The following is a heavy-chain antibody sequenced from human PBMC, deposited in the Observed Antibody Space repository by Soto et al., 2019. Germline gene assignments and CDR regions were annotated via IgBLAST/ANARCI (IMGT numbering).Heavy chain of an antibody. CDR1: GYSFTSYW. CDR2: IYPGDSDT. CDR3: ATRVGPGSKYSSSWYSD. Sequence: PGESLKISCKGSGYSFTSYWIGWVRQMPGKGLEWMGIIYPGDSDTRYSPSFQGQVTISADKSISTAYLQWSSLKASDTAMYYCATRVGPGSKYSSSWYSDWGQGTLVTVSS. V-gene: IGHV5-51*01. D-gene: IGHD6-13*01. J-gene: IGHJ4*02.